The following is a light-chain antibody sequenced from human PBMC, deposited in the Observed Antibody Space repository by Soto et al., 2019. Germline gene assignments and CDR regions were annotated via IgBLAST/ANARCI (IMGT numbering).Light chain of an antibody. CDR3: CSYAGSYTWV. V-gene: IGLV2-11*01. J-gene: IGLJ1*01. CDR2: DVT. Sequence: QSALTQPRSVSGSPGQSVTISCTGSNSDVGAYKFVSWLQHNPGEAPKVMIYDVTQRPSGVPDRFSGTKSGNTASLTISGLQAEDEADYYCCSYAGSYTWVFGSGTKLTFL. CDR1: NSDVGAYKF.